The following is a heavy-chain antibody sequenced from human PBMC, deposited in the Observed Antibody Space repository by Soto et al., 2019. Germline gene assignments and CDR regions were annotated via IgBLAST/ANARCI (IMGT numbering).Heavy chain of an antibody. CDR3: AKGTTCSSTSCYYYYYYGMDV. V-gene: IGHV3-30*18. D-gene: IGHD2-2*01. CDR1: GFTFSSYG. Sequence: GSLRLSCAASGFTFSSYGMHWVRQAPGKGLEWVAVISYDGSNKYYADSVKGRFTISRDNSKNTLYLQMNSLRAEDTAVYYCAKGTTCSSTSCYYYYYYGMDVWGQGTTVTVSS. CDR2: ISYDGSNK. J-gene: IGHJ6*02.